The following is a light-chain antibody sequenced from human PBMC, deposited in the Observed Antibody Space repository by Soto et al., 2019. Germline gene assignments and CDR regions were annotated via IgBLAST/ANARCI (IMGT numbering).Light chain of an antibody. V-gene: IGLV2-11*01. J-gene: IGLJ1*01. CDR1: SSDVGGYNY. CDR2: DVS. Sequence: LTEHRSVSGSPGQSVTISCTGTSSDVGGYNYVSWYQQHPGKAPKLMIYDVSKRPSGVPDRFSGSKSGNTASLTISGLQAEDEADYYCCSYAGSYIVFGTGTKVTVL. CDR3: CSYAGSYIV.